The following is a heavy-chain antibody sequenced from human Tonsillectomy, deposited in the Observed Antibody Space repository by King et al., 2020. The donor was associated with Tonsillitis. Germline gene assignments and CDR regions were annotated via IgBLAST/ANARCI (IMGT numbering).Heavy chain of an antibody. Sequence: VQLVESGGAVIQPGGSLRLSCSAAGFTFDHYTMHWVRQIPGKGLDWVSLISWDSGTTHYADSVRGRFTISRDNSKNSLFLQMNSLRAEDTALYYCAKGRSLGSRVYDTSDIWGQGTMVTVSS. V-gene: IGHV3-43*01. CDR1: GFTFDHYT. CDR3: AKGRSLGSRVYDTSDI. J-gene: IGHJ3*02. CDR2: ISWDSGTT. D-gene: IGHD7-27*01.